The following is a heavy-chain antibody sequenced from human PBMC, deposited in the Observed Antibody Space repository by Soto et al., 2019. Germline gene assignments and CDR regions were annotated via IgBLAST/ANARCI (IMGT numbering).Heavy chain of an antibody. D-gene: IGHD3-22*01. CDR2: IYHSGSS. Sequence: QVELQESGPGLVKPSGTLSLTCAVFGNSISTTNWWSWVRQSPGKGLEWIGEIYHSGSSNYNPSPKSRVTISLDKSKNQFYLKVTSVTAADTAVYYCARDVGFHYDGSPSGQFDFWGQGTLVIVSS. CDR3: ARDVGFHYDGSPSGQFDF. V-gene: IGHV4-4*02. J-gene: IGHJ4*02. CDR1: GNSISTTNW.